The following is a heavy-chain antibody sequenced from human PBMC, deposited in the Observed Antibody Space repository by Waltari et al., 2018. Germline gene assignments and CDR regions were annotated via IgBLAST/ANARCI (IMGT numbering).Heavy chain of an antibody. Sequence: EVLLVESGGDLVQPGGSLSLSCAPSGISFSKYWMSWVRQSPGKGLEWVATIKHDGTDKYYVDSVKGRFTVSRDNAKSSLYLQMNSLRVEDTAIYYCARDQADGTIAYFEYWGQGTLVTVSS. CDR3: ARDQADGTIAYFEY. CDR2: IKHDGTDK. CDR1: GISFSKYW. J-gene: IGHJ4*02. D-gene: IGHD6-13*01. V-gene: IGHV3-7*01.